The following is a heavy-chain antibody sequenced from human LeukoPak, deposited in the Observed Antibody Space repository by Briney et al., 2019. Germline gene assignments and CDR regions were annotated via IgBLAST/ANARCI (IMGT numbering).Heavy chain of an antibody. CDR3: ARIDSRRTFDI. J-gene: IGHJ3*02. D-gene: IGHD1-14*01. CDR1: GFTFTGYA. Sequence: GGSLRLSCAASGFTFTGYAMSWVRQAPGKGLEWVSAISGSGHSTDYADSVKGRFTISRDNAKNSLSLQMNNLRFEGTAVYYCARIDSRRTFDIWGQGTMVTVSS. CDR2: ISGSGHST. V-gene: IGHV3-23*01.